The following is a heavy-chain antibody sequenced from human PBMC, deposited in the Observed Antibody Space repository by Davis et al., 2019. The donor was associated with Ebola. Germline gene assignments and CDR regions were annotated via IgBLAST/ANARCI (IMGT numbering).Heavy chain of an antibody. CDR1: GFTFSSYS. J-gene: IGHJ4*02. CDR3: AKDLTSYYGSGDFLDY. D-gene: IGHD3-10*01. V-gene: IGHV3-21*04. Sequence: PGGSLRLSCAASGFTFSSYSMNWVRQAPGKGLEWVSSISSSSSYIYYADSVKGRFTISRDNAKNSLYLRMNNLRAEDTAIYHCAKDLTSYYGSGDFLDYWGQGILVTVSS. CDR2: ISSSSSYI.